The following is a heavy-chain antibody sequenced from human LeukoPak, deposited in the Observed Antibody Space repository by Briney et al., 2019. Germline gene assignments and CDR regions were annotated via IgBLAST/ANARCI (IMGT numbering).Heavy chain of an antibody. J-gene: IGHJ4*02. CDR2: INPNSGGT. CDR3: ARELYGSGSYYRPDFDY. CDR1: GYTLTGYY. D-gene: IGHD3-10*01. V-gene: IGHV1-2*02. Sequence: ASVKVSCKASGYTLTGYYMHWVRQAPGQGLEWMGWINPNSGGTNYAQKFQGRVTMTRDTSISTAYMELSRLRSDDTAVYYCARELYGSGSYYRPDFDYWGQGTLVTVSS.